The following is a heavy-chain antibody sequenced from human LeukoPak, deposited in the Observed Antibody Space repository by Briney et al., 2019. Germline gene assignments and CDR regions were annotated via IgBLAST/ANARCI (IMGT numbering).Heavy chain of an antibody. D-gene: IGHD1-26*01. CDR1: GGTFSGYY. Sequence: SETLSLTCAVYGGTFSGYYWSWIRQPPGKRLEWVGESNDSGGTDYNPSLKSRVTISADKSKNQVSLKLTSVTAADTAVYYCARLSVIVGAALEYYYYYMDVWGQGTTVTVSS. CDR2: SNDSGGT. V-gene: IGHV4-34*01. CDR3: ARLSVIVGAALEYYYYYMDV. J-gene: IGHJ6*03.